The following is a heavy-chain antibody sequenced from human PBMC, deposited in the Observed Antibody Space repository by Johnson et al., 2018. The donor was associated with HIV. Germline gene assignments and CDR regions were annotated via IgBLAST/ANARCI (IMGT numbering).Heavy chain of an antibody. CDR3: AREHYDSSSYSVFDAFDI. D-gene: IGHD3-22*01. CDR1: GFTFSSYG. Sequence: QVQLMESGGGVVQPGRSLRLSCAASGFTFSSYGMAWVRQAPGKGLEWVALISYDGSNKYYADSVKGRFTISRDNSKDTVNLQMNSMRAEDTALYYCAREHYDSSSYSVFDAFDIWGQGTMVTVSP. V-gene: IGHV3-30*03. J-gene: IGHJ3*02. CDR2: ISYDGSNK.